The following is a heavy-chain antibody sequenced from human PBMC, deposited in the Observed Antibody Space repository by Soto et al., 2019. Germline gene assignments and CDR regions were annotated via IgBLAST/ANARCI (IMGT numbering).Heavy chain of an antibody. Sequence: SETLSLTCTVSGGSISSYYWSWIRQPPGKGLEWIGYIYYSASTNYNPSLKSRVTISVDTSKNQFSLKLSSVTAADPAVYYCARARYYDSSGYFDYWGQGTLVTVSS. J-gene: IGHJ4*02. CDR1: GGSISSYY. CDR2: IYYSAST. V-gene: IGHV4-59*01. CDR3: ARARYYDSSGYFDY. D-gene: IGHD3-22*01.